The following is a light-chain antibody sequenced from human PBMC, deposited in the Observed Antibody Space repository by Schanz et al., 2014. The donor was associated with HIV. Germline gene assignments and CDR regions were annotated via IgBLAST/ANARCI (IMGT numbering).Light chain of an antibody. CDR2: DVS. J-gene: IGLJ2*01. V-gene: IGLV2-14*03. Sequence: QSALTQPASVSGSPGQSITISCTGTSSDVGGYNHVSWYHHHPGKAPKLMIYDVSNRPSGVSNRFSGSKSVNTASLTISGLQAEDEADYYCCSYAGGSTSWFFGGGTKLTVL. CDR1: SSDVGGYNH. CDR3: CSYAGGSTSWF.